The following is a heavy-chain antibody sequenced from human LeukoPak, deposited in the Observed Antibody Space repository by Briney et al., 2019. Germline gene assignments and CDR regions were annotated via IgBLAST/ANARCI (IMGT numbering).Heavy chain of an antibody. V-gene: IGHV3-30*01. Sequence: PGRSLRLSCAASGFTFSSSAMHWVRQAPGKGLEWVAVISYDGSDKYHADSVKGRFTISRDNSKNTLYLQMNSLRAEDTALYYCAKDKGGAISGYFDYWGQGTLVTVSS. CDR2: ISYDGSDK. J-gene: IGHJ4*02. D-gene: IGHD2-15*01. CDR1: GFTFSSSA. CDR3: AKDKGGAISGYFDY.